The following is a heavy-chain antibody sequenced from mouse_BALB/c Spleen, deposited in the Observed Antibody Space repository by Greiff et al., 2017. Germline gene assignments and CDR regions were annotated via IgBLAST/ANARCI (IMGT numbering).Heavy chain of an antibody. D-gene: IGHD2-3*01. CDR3: AREDGPYWYFDV. CDR1: GYTFTSNW. CDR2: INPSTGYT. Sequence: QVQLQQSGTELAKPGASVKMSCKASGYTFTSNWMHWVKQRPGQGLEWIGYINPSTGYTEYNQKFKDKATLTADKSSSTAYMQLSSLTSEDSAVYYCAREDGPYWYFDVWGAGTTVTVSS. J-gene: IGHJ1*01. V-gene: IGHV1-7*01.